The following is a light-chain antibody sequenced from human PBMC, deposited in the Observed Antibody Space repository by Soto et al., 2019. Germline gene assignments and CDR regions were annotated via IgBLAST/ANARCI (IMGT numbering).Light chain of an antibody. J-gene: IGKJ5*01. Sequence: EIVMTQSPVTLSVSLGERATLSCRASQSVSSDLAWYQQKPGQAPRLLIYGAFNRATGVPARFSGSGSGTEFTLTISSLQSEDFAVYYCQQYNNWPPITFGQGTRLEI. CDR2: GAF. V-gene: IGKV3-15*01. CDR3: QQYNNWPPIT. CDR1: QSVSSD.